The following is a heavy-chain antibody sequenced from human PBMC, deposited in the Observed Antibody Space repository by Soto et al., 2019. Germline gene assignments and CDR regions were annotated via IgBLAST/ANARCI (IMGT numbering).Heavy chain of an antibody. V-gene: IGHV1-18*01. D-gene: IGHD2-21*01. Sequence: QVQLVQSGAEVKKPGASVKVSCKASGYTFTNFGISWVRQAPGQGLEWMGWISAYNGNTNYAHNFQGRVTMTTVTSTSTAYMELRSLRSYDTAVYYCVRGGTPIAYWGQGTLVTVSS. CDR3: VRGGTPIAY. CDR1: GYTFTNFG. J-gene: IGHJ4*02. CDR2: ISAYNGNT.